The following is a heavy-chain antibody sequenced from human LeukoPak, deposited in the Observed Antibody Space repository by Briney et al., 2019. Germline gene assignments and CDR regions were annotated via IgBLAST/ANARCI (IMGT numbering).Heavy chain of an antibody. CDR3: ARSINNWFDP. J-gene: IGHJ5*02. D-gene: IGHD1-14*01. V-gene: IGHV6-1*01. CDR2: TFYRSKWYN. CDR1: GDSVSSDSAA. Sequence: SQTLLLTCAISGDSVSSDSAAWNWIRQSPSRGLEWLGRTFYRSKWYNEYAVSVQSRMTVNPDTSKNQFSLQLKSMTPEDTAVYYCARSINNWFDPWGQGTLVTVSS.